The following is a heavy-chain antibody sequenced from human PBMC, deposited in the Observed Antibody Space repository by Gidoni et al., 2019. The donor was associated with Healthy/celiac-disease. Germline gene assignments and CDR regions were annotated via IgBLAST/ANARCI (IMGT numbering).Heavy chain of an antibody. V-gene: IGHV3-30-3*01. CDR2: ISYDGSNK. D-gene: IGHD3-22*01. CDR1: GFTFSSYA. CDR3: ARGSYYYDSSAPPEMGY. J-gene: IGHJ4*02. Sequence: QVQLVESGGGVVQPGRSLRLSCAASGFTFSSYAMHWVRQAPGKGLEWVAVISYDGSNKYYADSVKGRFTISRDNSKNTLYLQMNSLRAEDTAVYYCARGSYYYDSSAPPEMGYWGQGTLVTVSS.